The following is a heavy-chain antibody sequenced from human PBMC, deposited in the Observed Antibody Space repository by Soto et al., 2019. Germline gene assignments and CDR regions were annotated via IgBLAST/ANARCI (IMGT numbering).Heavy chain of an antibody. CDR2: ISGRGGYT. CDR1: GFTFSSYA. J-gene: IGHJ4*02. Sequence: EVQMLESGGGLVQPGGSLRLSCAASGFTFSSYAMSWVRQAPGKGLEWVSTISGRGGYTYYADSVKGRITISRDNSKNTLYLQLNSLGAEDTAVYFCAKSRLYTTSSVWDARDFWGQGTLVTVSS. D-gene: IGHD6-6*01. CDR3: AKSRLYTTSSVWDARDF. V-gene: IGHV3-23*01.